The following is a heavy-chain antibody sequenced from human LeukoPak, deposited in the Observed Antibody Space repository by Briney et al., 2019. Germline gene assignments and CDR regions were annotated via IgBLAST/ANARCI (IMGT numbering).Heavy chain of an antibody. V-gene: IGHV3-23*01. D-gene: IGHD2-2*01. CDR2: ISGSGGST. CDR1: GFTFSSYA. Sequence: GGSLRLSCAASGFTFSSYAMSWVRQAPGKGLEWVSAISGSGGSTYYADSVKGRFTISRDNSKNTLYLQMNSLRAEDTAVYYCARDLDSYIVVVPAAIYYWGQGTLVTVSS. J-gene: IGHJ4*02. CDR3: ARDLDSYIVVVPAAIYY.